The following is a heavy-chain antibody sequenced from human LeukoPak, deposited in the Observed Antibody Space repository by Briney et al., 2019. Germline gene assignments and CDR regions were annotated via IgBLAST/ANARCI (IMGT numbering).Heavy chain of an antibody. Sequence: PGGSLRLSCAVSGITFNSSSMNWVRQAPGKGLEWVSSISSSSTYIYYADSVKGRFTISRDNAKNSLYLQMNSLRAEDTAVYFCARDPGYCSGGTCSYYYYHYMDVWGKGTTVTVSS. CDR3: ARDPGYCSGGTCSYYYYHYMDV. CDR1: GITFNSSS. V-gene: IGHV3-21*01. J-gene: IGHJ6*03. D-gene: IGHD2-15*01. CDR2: ISSSSTYI.